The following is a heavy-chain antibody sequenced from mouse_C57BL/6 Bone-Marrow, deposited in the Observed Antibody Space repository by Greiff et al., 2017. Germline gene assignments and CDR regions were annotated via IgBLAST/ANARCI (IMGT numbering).Heavy chain of an antibody. CDR3: TTNYYGSSFLFDY. J-gene: IGHJ2*01. CDR1: GFNIKDDY. D-gene: IGHD1-1*01. Sequence: EVQLQESGAELVRPGASVKLSCTASGFNIKDDYMHWVKQRPEQGLEWIGWIDPENGDTEYASKFQGKATITADTSSNTAYLQLSSLTSEDTAVYYCTTNYYGSSFLFDYCGQGTTLTVSS. CDR2: IDPENGDT. V-gene: IGHV14-4*01.